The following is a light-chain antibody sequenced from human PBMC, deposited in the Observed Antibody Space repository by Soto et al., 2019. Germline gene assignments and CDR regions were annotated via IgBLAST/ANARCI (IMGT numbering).Light chain of an antibody. Sequence: EIVMTQSPATLSVSPGERATLSCRASHSVSSRLAWYQQKPGQAPRLLIYGASTRATGLPARFSGSGPGTEFTLTISSLQSEDFAVYYCQHYTNWPLTFGGGTKVEIK. CDR1: HSVSSR. CDR2: GAS. J-gene: IGKJ4*01. CDR3: QHYTNWPLT. V-gene: IGKV3-15*01.